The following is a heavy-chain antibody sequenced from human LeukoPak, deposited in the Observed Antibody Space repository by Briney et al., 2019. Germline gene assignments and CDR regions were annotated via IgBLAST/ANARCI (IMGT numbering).Heavy chain of an antibody. CDR3: ARRLSLGYSYGYWLDY. Sequence: SETLSLTCTVSGGSISSGGYYWSWIRQHLGKGLEWIGYIYYSGSTYYNPSLKSRVTISVDTSKNQFSLKLSSVTAADTAVYYCARRLSLGYSYGYWLDYWGQGTLVTVSS. CDR2: IYYSGST. J-gene: IGHJ4*02. V-gene: IGHV4-31*03. CDR1: GGSISSGGYY. D-gene: IGHD5-18*01.